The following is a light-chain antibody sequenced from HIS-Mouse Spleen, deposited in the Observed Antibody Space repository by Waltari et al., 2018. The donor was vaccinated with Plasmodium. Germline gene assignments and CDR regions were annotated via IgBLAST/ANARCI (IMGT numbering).Light chain of an antibody. CDR3: QVWDSSSDHVV. CDR1: YIRSKS. J-gene: IGLJ2*01. Sequence: SYVLTQPPSVSVAPGLTAWITCGGDYIRSKSLQLYQQKPGQAPVLVVYDDSDRPSGIPERFSGSNSGNTATLTISRVEAGDEADYYCQVWDSSSDHVVFGGGTKLTVL. CDR2: DDS. V-gene: IGLV3-21*02.